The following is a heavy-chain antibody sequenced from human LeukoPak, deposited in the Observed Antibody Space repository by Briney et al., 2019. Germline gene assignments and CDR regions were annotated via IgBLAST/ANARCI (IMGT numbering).Heavy chain of an antibody. Sequence: PSETLSLTCTVSGGSISSYYWSWIRQPPGKGLEWIGYIYYSGSTNYNPSLKSRVTISVDTSKNQFSLKLSSVTAADTAVYYCAREGGYSYGSRVDYYYGMDVWGQGTTVTVSS. CDR2: IYYSGST. V-gene: IGHV4-59*12. D-gene: IGHD5-18*01. CDR3: AREGGYSYGSRVDYYYGMDV. J-gene: IGHJ6*02. CDR1: GGSISSYY.